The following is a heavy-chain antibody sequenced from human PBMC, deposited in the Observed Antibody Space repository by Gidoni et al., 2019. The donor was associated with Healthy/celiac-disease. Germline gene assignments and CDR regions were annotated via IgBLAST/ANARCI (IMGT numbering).Heavy chain of an antibody. Sequence: QVQLQQWGAGLLKPSETLSLTCAVYGGSFSGYYWSWIRQPPGKGLEWIGEINHSGSTSYNPSLKIRVTISVDTSKNQFSLKLSSVTAADTAVYYCASLRSGYDYGGDYWGQGTLVTVSS. J-gene: IGHJ4*02. V-gene: IGHV4-34*01. CDR2: INHSGST. CDR3: ASLRSGYDYGGDY. D-gene: IGHD5-12*01. CDR1: GGSFSGYY.